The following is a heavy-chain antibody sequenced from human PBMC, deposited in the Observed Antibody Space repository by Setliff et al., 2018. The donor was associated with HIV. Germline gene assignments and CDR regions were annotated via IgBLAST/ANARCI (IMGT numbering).Heavy chain of an antibody. Sequence: PGGSLRLSCAASGFTFSSYSMNWVRQAPGKGLEWVGHIKRQADGATTDYGAPVKGRFTISRDDSDNTLYLQMSSLKTEDTAVYYCTTGGPSGTVPFDYWGQGTLVTVSS. CDR3: TTGGPSGTVPFDY. CDR2: IKRQADGATT. J-gene: IGHJ4*02. V-gene: IGHV3-15*01. D-gene: IGHD1-26*01. CDR1: GFTFSSYS.